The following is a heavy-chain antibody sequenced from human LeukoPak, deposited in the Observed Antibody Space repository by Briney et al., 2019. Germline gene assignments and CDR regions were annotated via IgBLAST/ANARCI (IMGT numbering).Heavy chain of an antibody. CDR2: IGTYNGNT. Sequence: GASVKVSCKASGYTFTSYGISWVRQAPGQGLEWMGWIGTYNGNTNYAPKPQGRVTMTTDTSTSTAYMELSSLRSEDTAVYYCARGPLWYSSGLHDYWGQGTLVTVSS. CDR1: GYTFTSYG. J-gene: IGHJ4*02. V-gene: IGHV1-18*01. CDR3: ARGPLWYSSGLHDY. D-gene: IGHD6-19*01.